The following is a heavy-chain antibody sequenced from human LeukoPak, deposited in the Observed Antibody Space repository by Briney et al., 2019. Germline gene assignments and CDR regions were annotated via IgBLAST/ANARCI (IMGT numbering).Heavy chain of an antibody. CDR1: GYTFTTYG. J-gene: IGHJ6*02. V-gene: IGHV1-18*01. Sequence: ASVKVSCKASGYTFTTYGINWVRQAPGQGLEWMGWISTHNGNTSYAQKVQGRVTMTTATSTSTAYMELRSLRSDDTAVYFCARALQLVVPSIVSPTYYYYGMDVWGQGTTVTVSS. CDR3: ARALQLVVPSIVSPTYYYYGMDV. CDR2: ISTHNGNT. D-gene: IGHD2-2*01.